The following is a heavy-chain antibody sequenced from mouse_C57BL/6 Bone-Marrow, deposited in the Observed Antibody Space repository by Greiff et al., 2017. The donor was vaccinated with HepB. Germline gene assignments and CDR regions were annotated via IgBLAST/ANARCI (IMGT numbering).Heavy chain of an antibody. V-gene: IGHV1-82*01. D-gene: IGHD1-1*01. CDR1: GYAFSSSW. Sequence: VQLQQSGPELVKPGASVKISCKASGYAFSSSWMNWVKQRPGKGLEWIGRIYPGDGDTNYNGKFKGKATLTADKSSSTAYMQLSSLTSEDSAVYCCARGYYGSRDYWGQGTTLTVSS. CDR3: ARGYYGSRDY. CDR2: IYPGDGDT. J-gene: IGHJ2*01.